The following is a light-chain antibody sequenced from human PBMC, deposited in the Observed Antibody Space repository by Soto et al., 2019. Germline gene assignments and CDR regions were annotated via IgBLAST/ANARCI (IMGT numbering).Light chain of an antibody. V-gene: IGKV3-11*01. J-gene: IGKJ1*01. CDR2: DAS. CDR3: QQRSPVWT. Sequence: EIVLTQSPATLSLSPGERATLSCRASQSVSSYLAWYQQKPGQAPRLLIYDASNRATGIPARFSGSGSGTVFTLTISSLEPEDFAAYYCQQRSPVWTFGQGKKVEIK. CDR1: QSVSSY.